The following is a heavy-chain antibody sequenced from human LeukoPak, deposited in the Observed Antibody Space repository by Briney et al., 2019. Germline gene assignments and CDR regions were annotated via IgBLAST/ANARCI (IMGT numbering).Heavy chain of an antibody. J-gene: IGHJ4*02. Sequence: SETLSLTCTVSGGSISSYYWSWIRQPPGKGLEWIGYIYHSGSTYYNPSLKSRVTISVDRSKNQFSLKLSSVTAADTAVYYCARGLWFGEFTFDYWGQGTLVTVSS. V-gene: IGHV4-59*12. CDR2: IYHSGST. D-gene: IGHD3-10*01. CDR3: ARGLWFGEFTFDY. CDR1: GGSISSYY.